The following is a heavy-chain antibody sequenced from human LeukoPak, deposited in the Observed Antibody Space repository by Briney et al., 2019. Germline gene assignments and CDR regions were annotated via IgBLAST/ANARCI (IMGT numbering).Heavy chain of an antibody. Sequence: ASVKVSCKASGGTFSSYAISWVRQAPGQGLEWMGGIIPIFGTANYAQKFQGRVTITADESTSTAYMELSSLRSEDTAVYYCGRAEGYDILTGMGGDYWGQGTLVTVSS. CDR3: GRAEGYDILTGMGGDY. CDR1: GGTFSSYA. V-gene: IGHV1-69*13. CDR2: IIPIFGTA. J-gene: IGHJ4*02. D-gene: IGHD3-9*01.